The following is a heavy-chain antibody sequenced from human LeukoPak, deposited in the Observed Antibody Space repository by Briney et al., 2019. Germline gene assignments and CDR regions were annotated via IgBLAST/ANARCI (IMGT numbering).Heavy chain of an antibody. Sequence: GGSLRLSCAASGLTFSSYWMHWVRQAPGKGLEWVANIKQDGGEIYYVDSVKGRFTISRDNAKNSLYLQMNSLRAEDTAVYYCARALDSWGQGTLVTVSS. CDR1: GLTFSSYW. CDR2: IKQDGGEI. J-gene: IGHJ4*02. V-gene: IGHV3-7*03. CDR3: ARALDS.